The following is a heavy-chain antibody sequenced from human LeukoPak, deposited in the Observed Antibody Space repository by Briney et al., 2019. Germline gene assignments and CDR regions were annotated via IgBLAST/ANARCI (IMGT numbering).Heavy chain of an antibody. V-gene: IGHV3-64*01. CDR3: ARDRSSNEYYFDY. CDR1: GFTFSSYA. D-gene: IGHD2-2*01. Sequence: GSLRLSCAVSGFTFSSYAMHWVRQAPGKGLEYVSAISSNGGSTYYANSVKGRFTISRDNSKNTLYLQMGSLRAEDMAVYYCARDRSSNEYYFDYWGQGTLVTVSS. CDR2: ISSNGGST. J-gene: IGHJ4*02.